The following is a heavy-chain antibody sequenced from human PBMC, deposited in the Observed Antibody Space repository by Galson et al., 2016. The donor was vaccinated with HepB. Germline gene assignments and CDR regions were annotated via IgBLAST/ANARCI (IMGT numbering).Heavy chain of an antibody. CDR2: ISSTGSKI. Sequence: SLRLSCAASGFTFSDYYMSWIRQAPGKGLEWVSFISSTGSKIYYAESVKGRFTISRDNAKNSLHLQMNSLRAEDTALYYCARGEYDFRSGYYYGMDVWGQGTTVTVSS. J-gene: IGHJ6*02. CDR3: ARGEYDFRSGYYYGMDV. CDR1: GFTFSDYY. V-gene: IGHV3-11*01. D-gene: IGHD3-3*01.